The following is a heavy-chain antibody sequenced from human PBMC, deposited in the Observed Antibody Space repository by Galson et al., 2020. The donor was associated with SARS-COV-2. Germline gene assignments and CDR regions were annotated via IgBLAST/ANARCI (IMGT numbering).Heavy chain of an antibody. D-gene: IGHD3-9*01. CDR1: GFTFSSYG. CDR2: ISYDGSNK. J-gene: IGHJ6*02. V-gene: IGHV3-30*03. CDR3: ARALLYYNILTGYLGALDYYYYGMDV. Sequence: GESLKISCAASGFTFSSYGMHWVRQAPGKGLEWVAVISYDGSNKYYADSVKGRFTISRDNSKNTLYLQMNSLRAEDTAVYYCARALLYYNILTGYLGALDYYYYGMDVWGQGTTVTVSS.